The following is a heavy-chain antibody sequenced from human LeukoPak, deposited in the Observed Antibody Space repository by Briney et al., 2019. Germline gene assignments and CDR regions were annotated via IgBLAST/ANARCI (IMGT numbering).Heavy chain of an antibody. CDR1: GGSISIYY. V-gene: IGHV4-4*07. CDR3: ARDPPPAAYYYYGMDV. CDR2: IYTSGST. J-gene: IGHJ6*02. D-gene: IGHD2-2*01. Sequence: SETLSLTCTVSGGSISIYYWSWIRQPAGKGLEWIGRIYTSGSTNYNPSLKSRVTMSVDTSKNQFSLKLSSVTAADTAVYYCARDPPPAAYYYYGMDVWGQGTTVTVSS.